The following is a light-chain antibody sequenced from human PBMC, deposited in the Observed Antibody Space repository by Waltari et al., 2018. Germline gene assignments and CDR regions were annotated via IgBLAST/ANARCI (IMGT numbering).Light chain of an antibody. Sequence: DIQMTQSPSSLSASVGDSVTITCRASQSVSSYLNWYQQKPGKAPKLLIYAASSLQSGVPSRFSGSGSGTDFTLIISSLQPEDFATYYCQQSYSTPAFGGGTKVEIK. CDR1: QSVSSY. V-gene: IGKV1-39*01. CDR2: AAS. CDR3: QQSYSTPA. J-gene: IGKJ4*01.